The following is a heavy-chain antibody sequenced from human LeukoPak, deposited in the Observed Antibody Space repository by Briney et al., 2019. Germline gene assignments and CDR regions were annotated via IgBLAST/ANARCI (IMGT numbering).Heavy chain of an antibody. CDR3: ARGVAGSSGLLYYFDY. CDR1: GDSISSSNW. J-gene: IGHJ4*02. V-gene: IGHV4-4*02. D-gene: IGHD6-25*01. Sequence: SGTLSLTCAVSGDSISSSNWWNWVRQPPGKGLEWIWEIYHSGSTNYNPSLKSRVSISVDKSKNQFSLNLSSVTAADTAVYYCARGVAGSSGLLYYFDYWGQGALVIVSS. CDR2: IYHSGST.